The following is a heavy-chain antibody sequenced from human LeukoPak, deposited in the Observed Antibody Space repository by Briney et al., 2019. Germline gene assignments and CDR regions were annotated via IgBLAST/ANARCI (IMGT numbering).Heavy chain of an antibody. V-gene: IGHV3-7*01. D-gene: IGHD6-13*01. CDR3: ARANNSSWHN. CDR1: GFTFSSNW. CDR2: IKPDGSAQ. Sequence: GGPQRLSCATSGFTFSSNWMSWLRHAPGRALDWVANIKPDGSAQYYAASEKGRFTVSRDNAKNSVYLQMNSLRVEDTAVYYCARANNSSWHNWGQGTLVTASA. J-gene: IGHJ4*02.